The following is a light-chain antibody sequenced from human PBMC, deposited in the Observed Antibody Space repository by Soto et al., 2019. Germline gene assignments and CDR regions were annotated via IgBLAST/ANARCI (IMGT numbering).Light chain of an antibody. CDR1: SSDVGGYNY. Sequence: QSALTQPASVSGSPGQSITISCTGTSSDVGGYNYVSWYQQHPGKAPKLMIYGVSNRPSGVSNRFSGSKSGNTASLTISGLQAEDEADYYCSSYTSSSTPLVVFGGGTKLTVL. V-gene: IGLV2-14*01. CDR3: SSYTSSSTPLVV. J-gene: IGLJ2*01. CDR2: GVS.